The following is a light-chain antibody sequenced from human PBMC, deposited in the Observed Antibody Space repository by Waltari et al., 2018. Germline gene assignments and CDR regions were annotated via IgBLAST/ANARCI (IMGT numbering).Light chain of an antibody. J-gene: IGKJ4*01. CDR2: WAS. CDR3: QQFFATPLT. Sequence: DIVMTQSPDSLAVSLGERATINCKSSQSLLYSSNNRNYLVWYQQKPGHPPKVVVNWASTRASGVPDRFSGSGSGTDFTLTISRLQAEDVAVYYCQQFFATPLTFGGGTKVEIK. CDR1: QSLLYSSNNRNY. V-gene: IGKV4-1*01.